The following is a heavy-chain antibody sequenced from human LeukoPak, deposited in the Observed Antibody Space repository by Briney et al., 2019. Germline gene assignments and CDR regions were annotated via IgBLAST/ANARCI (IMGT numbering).Heavy chain of an antibody. CDR3: ARGSRRLCSGGSCYSTEWFDP. V-gene: IGHV4-4*07. CDR2: IYTSGST. CDR1: GGSISSYY. D-gene: IGHD2-15*01. J-gene: IGHJ5*02. Sequence: SETLSLTCTVSGGSISSYYWSWIRQPARKGLEWIGRIYTSGSTNYNPSLKSRVTMSVDTSKNQFSLKLSSVTAADTAVYYCARGSRRLCSGGSCYSTEWFDPWGQGTLVTVSS.